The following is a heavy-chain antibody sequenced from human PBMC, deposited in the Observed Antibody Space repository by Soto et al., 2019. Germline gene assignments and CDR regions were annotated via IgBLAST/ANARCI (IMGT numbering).Heavy chain of an antibody. J-gene: IGHJ5*02. CDR3: ARARGTMIVVVTHNWLDP. Sequence: GGSLRLSCAASGFTFSSYWMHWVRQAPGKGLVWVSRINSDGSSTSYADSVKGRFTISRDNAKNTLYLQMNSLRAEDTAVYYCARARGTMIVVVTHNWLDPWGEGTMVTVYS. D-gene: IGHD3-22*01. CDR1: GFTFSSYW. CDR2: INSDGSST. V-gene: IGHV3-74*01.